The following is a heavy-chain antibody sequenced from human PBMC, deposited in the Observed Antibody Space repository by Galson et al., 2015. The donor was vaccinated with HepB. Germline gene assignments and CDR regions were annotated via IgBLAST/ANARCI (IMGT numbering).Heavy chain of an antibody. CDR3: AREYDSSDYLPVGYYGMDV. Sequence: SLRLSCAASGFSFSGYWMHWVRQAPGKGLVWVSRINSDGSSTRYAGSVRGRFTISRDNAKNTLYLQMNSLRAEDTAVYYCAREYDSSDYLPVGYYGMDVWGQGTT. CDR1: GFSFSGYW. V-gene: IGHV3-74*01. CDR2: INSDGSST. D-gene: IGHD3-22*01. J-gene: IGHJ6*02.